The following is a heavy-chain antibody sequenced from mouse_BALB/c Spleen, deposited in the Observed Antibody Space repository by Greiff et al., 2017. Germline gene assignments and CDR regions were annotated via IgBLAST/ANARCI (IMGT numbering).Heavy chain of an antibody. CDR1: GFTFSSFG. J-gene: IGHJ4*01. Sequence: EVQLVESGGGLVKPGGSLKLSCAASGFTFSSFGMHWVRQAPEKGLEWVAYISSGSSTIYYADTVKGRFTISRDNPKNTLFLQMTSLRSEDTAMYYCARPPYDYDGHYYAMDYWGQGTSVTVSS. D-gene: IGHD2-4*01. V-gene: IGHV5-17*02. CDR2: ISSGSSTI. CDR3: ARPPYDYDGHYYAMDY.